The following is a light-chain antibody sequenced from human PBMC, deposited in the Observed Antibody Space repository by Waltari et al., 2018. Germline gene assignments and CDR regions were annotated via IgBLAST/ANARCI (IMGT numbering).Light chain of an antibody. CDR3: QQYNTYSS. Sequence: DIQMTQSPSPLSASVGDTVTITCRASQSISNWLAWYQQKPGKPPILLIYKASILKSGVPSRFSGSGSGTQFTLTISSLQPGDVATYYCQQYNTYSSFGQGTKLEIK. J-gene: IGKJ2*01. CDR2: KAS. V-gene: IGKV1-5*03. CDR1: QSISNW.